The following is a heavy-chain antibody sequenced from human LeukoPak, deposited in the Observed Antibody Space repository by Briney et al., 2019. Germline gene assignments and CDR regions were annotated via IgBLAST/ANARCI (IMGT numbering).Heavy chain of an antibody. V-gene: IGHV4-59*01. CDR1: RGSISSYY. CDR3: ARDGIAAAGWNWFDP. CDR2: IYYSGST. D-gene: IGHD6-13*01. Sequence: SETLSLTCTVSRGSISSYYWSWIRQPPGRGLEWIWYIYYSGSTNYNPSLKSRVTISVDTSKNQFSLKLSSVTAADTAVYYCARDGIAAAGWNWFDPWGQGTLVTVPS. J-gene: IGHJ5*02.